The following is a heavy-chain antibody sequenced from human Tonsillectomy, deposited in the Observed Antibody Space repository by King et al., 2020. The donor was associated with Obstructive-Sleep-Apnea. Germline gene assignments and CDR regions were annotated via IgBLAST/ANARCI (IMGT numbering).Heavy chain of an antibody. CDR2: IWYDGSNK. V-gene: IGHV3-30*02. CDR1: GFTFSNYG. D-gene: IGHD3-10*01. Sequence: VQLVESGGGVVQPGGSLRLSCAASGFTFSNYGMHWVRQAPGKGLEWVAFIWYDGSNKYYADSVKGRFTISRDNSKSTLYVQINSLRAEDTAMYYCAKDSAPYGSVTFLIPYGMDVWGQGTTVTVSS. CDR3: AKDSAPYGSVTFLIPYGMDV. J-gene: IGHJ6*02.